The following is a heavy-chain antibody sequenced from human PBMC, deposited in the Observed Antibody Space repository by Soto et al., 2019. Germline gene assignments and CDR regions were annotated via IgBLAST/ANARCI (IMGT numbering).Heavy chain of an antibody. CDR1: GGSISSSSYY. CDR3: ARVSYDYGDYVENAFDI. V-gene: IGHV4-61*05. J-gene: IGHJ3*02. D-gene: IGHD4-17*01. Sequence: SETLSLTCTVSGGSISSSSYYWGWIRQPPGKGLEWIGYIYYSGSTNYNPSLKSRVTISVDTSKNQFSLKLSSVTAADTAVYYCARVSYDYGDYVENAFDIWGQGTMVTVSS. CDR2: IYYSGST.